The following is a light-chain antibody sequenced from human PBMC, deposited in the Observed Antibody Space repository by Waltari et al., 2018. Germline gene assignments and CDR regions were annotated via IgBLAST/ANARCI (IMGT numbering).Light chain of an antibody. CDR3: CSYAGRNIWV. CDR1: SSDVGFYNL. V-gene: IGLV2-23*02. Sequence: QSALTQPASVSGSPGQSITISCTGTSSDVGFYNLVSWYQQHPGKAPELVVYEVNSRPSGVSNRFSGSKSGNTASLTISGLQAEDEADYYCCSYAGRNIWVFGGGTKLTVL. J-gene: IGLJ3*02. CDR2: EVN.